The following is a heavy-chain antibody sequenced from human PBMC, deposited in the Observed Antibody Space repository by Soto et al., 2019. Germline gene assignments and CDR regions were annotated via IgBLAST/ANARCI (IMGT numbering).Heavy chain of an antibody. J-gene: IGHJ6*02. CDR2: INHSRST. D-gene: IGHD6-19*01. CDR3: ARTPRAVAGPAGMDV. V-gene: IGHV4-34*01. CDR1: GGSLSDYY. Sequence: QVQLQQWGAGLLKSSETLSLTCAVYGGSLSDYYWSWIRQPPGKGLEWIGEINHSRSTNYNPSLKSRVTISVDTSKNQFSLKVSSVTAADTAVYYCARTPRAVAGPAGMDVWGQGTTVTVSS.